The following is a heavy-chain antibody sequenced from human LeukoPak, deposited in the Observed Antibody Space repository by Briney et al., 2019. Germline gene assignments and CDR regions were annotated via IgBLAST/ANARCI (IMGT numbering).Heavy chain of an antibody. CDR2: IIPILGIA. CDR1: GGTFSSYA. V-gene: IGHV1-69*04. J-gene: IGHJ6*02. CDR3: AMGHILTGYNIDYYYYYGMDV. D-gene: IGHD3-9*01. Sequence: ASVKVSCKASGGTFSSYAISWVRQAPGQGLEWMGRIIPILGIANYAQKFQGRVTITADKSTSTAYMELSSLRSEDTAVYYCAMGHILTGYNIDYYYYYGMDVWGQGTTVTVSS.